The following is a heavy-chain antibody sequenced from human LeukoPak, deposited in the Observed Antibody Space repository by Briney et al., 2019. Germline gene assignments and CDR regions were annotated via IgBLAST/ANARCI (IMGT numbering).Heavy chain of an antibody. CDR1: GYTFTSYY. CDR3: ARDDGDGYGGNSKPGWFDP. V-gene: IGHV1-46*01. D-gene: IGHD4-23*01. J-gene: IGHJ5*02. CDR2: INPSGGST. Sequence: ASVKVSCKASGYTFTSYYMHWVRQAPGQGLEWMGIINPSGGSTSYAQKFQGRVTMTRDMSTSTVYMELSSLRSEDTAVYYCARDDGDGYGGNSKPGWFDPWGQGTLVTVSS.